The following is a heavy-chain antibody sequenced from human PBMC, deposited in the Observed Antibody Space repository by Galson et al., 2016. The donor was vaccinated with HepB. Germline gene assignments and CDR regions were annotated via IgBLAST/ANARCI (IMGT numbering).Heavy chain of an antibody. CDR1: GFTFSNYN. D-gene: IGHD3-3*01. CDR3: ARGRFNPKEWKFGGWVDH. V-gene: IGHV3-21*01. Sequence: SLRLSCAASGFTFSNYNMNWVRQAPGKGLEWLSSISSRSSYKDYAESLKGRFTVSRDNAQNSLYLQMNSLRAEDTAVYYCARGRFNPKEWKFGGWVDHWGQGTLVTVSS. J-gene: IGHJ5*02. CDR2: ISSRSSYK.